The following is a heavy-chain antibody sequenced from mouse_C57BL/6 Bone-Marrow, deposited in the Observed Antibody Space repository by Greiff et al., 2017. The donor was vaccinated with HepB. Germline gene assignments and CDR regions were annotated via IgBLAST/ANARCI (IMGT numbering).Heavy chain of an antibody. V-gene: IGHV14-1*01. CDR1: GFNIKDYY. CDR3: TRGKYYYGSSLFDY. J-gene: IGHJ2*01. CDR2: IDPEDGDT. Sequence: VQLQQSGAELVRPGASVKLSCTASGFNIKDYYMHWVKQRPEQGLEWIGRIDPEDGDTEYAPKFQGKATMTADTSSNTAYLQLSSLTSEDTAVYYCTRGKYYYGSSLFDYGGQGTTLTVSS. D-gene: IGHD1-1*01.